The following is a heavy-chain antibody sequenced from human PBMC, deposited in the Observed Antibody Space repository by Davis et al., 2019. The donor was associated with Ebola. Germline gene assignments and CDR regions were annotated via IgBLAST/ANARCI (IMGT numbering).Heavy chain of an antibody. D-gene: IGHD3/OR15-3a*01. CDR3: ASGDGRGRSYDMDV. CDR1: GFIFSNYW. Sequence: PGGSLRLSCAASGFIFSNYWMSWVRQAPGKGPEWVAIIKVDGGEKYYVDSVKGRFTISRDTAKNSLFLQMNSLGAEDTALYYCASGDGRGRSYDMDVWGQGTTVTVSS. CDR2: IKVDGGEK. J-gene: IGHJ6*02. V-gene: IGHV3-7*03.